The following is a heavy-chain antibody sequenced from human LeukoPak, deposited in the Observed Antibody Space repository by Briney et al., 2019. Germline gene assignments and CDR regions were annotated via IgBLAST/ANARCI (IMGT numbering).Heavy chain of an antibody. CDR2: ISSSGGST. Sequence: QSGGSLRLSCSASGFTFSSYAMHWVRQAPGKGLEYVSAISSSGGSTYYADSVKGRFTISRDNSKNTLYLQMSSLRAEDTAVYYCVKGPRSIDGYGGTFDYWGQGTLVTVSS. CDR3: VKGPRSIDGYGGTFDY. D-gene: IGHD5-24*01. V-gene: IGHV3-64D*06. J-gene: IGHJ4*02. CDR1: GFTFSSYA.